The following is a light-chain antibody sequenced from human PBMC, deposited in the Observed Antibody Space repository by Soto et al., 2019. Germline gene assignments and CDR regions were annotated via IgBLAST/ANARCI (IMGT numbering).Light chain of an antibody. Sequence: IGLTQSPATLSLSPGERATLSCRASQTINIYLAWYQQKPGQAPRLLIYDASNRATGIPDRFSGSGSGTDFTLTISRLEPEDFAVYYCQQYGSSGTFGGGTKVDI. CDR2: DAS. V-gene: IGKV3-20*01. CDR3: QQYGSSGT. J-gene: IGKJ4*01. CDR1: QTINIY.